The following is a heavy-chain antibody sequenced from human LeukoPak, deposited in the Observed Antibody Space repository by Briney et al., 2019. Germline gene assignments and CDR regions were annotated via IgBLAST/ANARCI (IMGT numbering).Heavy chain of an antibody. CDR2: IDYSGST. Sequence: SESLSLAWTVSGGSISTSSYYWGWIRQPPGKGLEWIGSIDYSGSTYYNTSIKRRVPIPVDPSKNQFSLKLRSVPAADPAVYYCARRSGGSYGTFDYWGERTLVTVSS. J-gene: IGHJ4*02. D-gene: IGHD1-26*01. CDR3: ARRSGGSYGTFDY. CDR1: GGSISTSSYY. V-gene: IGHV4-39*01.